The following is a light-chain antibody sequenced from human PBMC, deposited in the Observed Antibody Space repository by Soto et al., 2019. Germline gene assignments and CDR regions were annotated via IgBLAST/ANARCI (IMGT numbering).Light chain of an antibody. V-gene: IGKV3-15*01. CDR2: GAS. CDR3: QQYNNWPYT. Sequence: ETVMTQSPATLSVSPGERATLSCRARESVRSNLAWYKQKPGQAPRLLIHGASTRAADIPARFSGSGSGTEFTLTISSLQSEDFAVYYCQQYNNWPYTFGQGTKLEIK. CDR1: ESVRSN. J-gene: IGKJ2*01.